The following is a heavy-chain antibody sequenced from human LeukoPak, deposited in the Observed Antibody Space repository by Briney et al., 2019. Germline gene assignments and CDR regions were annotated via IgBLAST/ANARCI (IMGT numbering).Heavy chain of an antibody. Sequence: GASVKVSCKASGGTFSSYAISWVRQAPGQGLEWMGGIIPIFGTANYAQKFQGRVTITTDESTSTAYMELSRLRSDDTAVYYCARGPPIEYSSSSGTVDYWGQGTLVTVSS. CDR2: IIPIFGTA. CDR3: ARGPPIEYSSSSGTVDY. V-gene: IGHV1-69*05. CDR1: GGTFSSYA. D-gene: IGHD6-6*01. J-gene: IGHJ4*02.